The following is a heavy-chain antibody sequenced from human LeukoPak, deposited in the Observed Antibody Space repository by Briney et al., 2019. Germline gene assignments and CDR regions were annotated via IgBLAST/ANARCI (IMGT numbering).Heavy chain of an antibody. D-gene: IGHD3-22*01. CDR1: GFTFSSYS. Sequence: KPGGSLRLSCAASGFTFSSYSMNWVRQAPGKGLEWLSSISSSSTYIYYADSVRGRLTISRDNAKNSLYLQMNSLRAEDTAVYFCARDDYDSSGFDYWGQGTLVTVSS. J-gene: IGHJ4*02. V-gene: IGHV3-21*01. CDR2: ISSSSTYI. CDR3: ARDDYDSSGFDY.